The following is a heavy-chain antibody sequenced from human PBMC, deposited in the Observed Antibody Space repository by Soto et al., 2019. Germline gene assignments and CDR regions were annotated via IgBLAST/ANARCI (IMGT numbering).Heavy chain of an antibody. J-gene: IGHJ6*03. V-gene: IGHV3-23*01. D-gene: IGHD3-3*01. CDR3: AKNKVFLEWLLVRASYYYYYMDV. CDR2: ISGSGGST. CDR1: GFTFSSYA. Sequence: PGGSLRLSCAASGFTFSSYAMSWVRQAPGKGLEWVSAISGSGGSTYYADSVKGRFTISRDNSKNTLYLQMNSLRAEDTAVYYCAKNKVFLEWLLVRASYYYYYMDVGAKGTPVTVSS.